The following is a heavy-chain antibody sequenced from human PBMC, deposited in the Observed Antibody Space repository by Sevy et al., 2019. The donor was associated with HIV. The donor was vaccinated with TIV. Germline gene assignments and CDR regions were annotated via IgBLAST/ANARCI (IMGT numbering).Heavy chain of an antibody. CDR1: GGSFSGYY. D-gene: IGHD2-2*01. CDR2: INHSGST. CDR3: ARASGPSYCSSTSCGRGWFDP. J-gene: IGHJ5*02. V-gene: IGHV4-34*01. Sequence: SETLSLTCAVYGGSFSGYYWSWIRQPPGKGLEWIGEINHSGSTNYNPSLKSRVTISVDTSKNQFSLKLGSVTAADTAVYYCARASGPSYCSSTSCGRGWFDPWGQGTLVTVSS.